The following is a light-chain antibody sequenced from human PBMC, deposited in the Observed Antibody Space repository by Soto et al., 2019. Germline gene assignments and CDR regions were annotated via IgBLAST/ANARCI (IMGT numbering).Light chain of an antibody. Sequence: QSALTQPASMSGSPGQSIAISCTGTSSDVGGYNYVSWYQQHPGKAPKLVIYEVSNRPSGVSNRFSGSKSGNTASLTISGLQAEDEADYYCSSYTSSSTLEFGGGTKLTVL. V-gene: IGLV2-14*01. CDR1: SSDVGGYNY. CDR2: EVS. CDR3: SSYTSSSTLE. J-gene: IGLJ2*01.